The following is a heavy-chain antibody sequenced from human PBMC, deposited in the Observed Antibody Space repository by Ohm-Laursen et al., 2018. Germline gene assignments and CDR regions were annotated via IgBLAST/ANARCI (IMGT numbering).Heavy chain of an antibody. CDR2: INPNSGGT. Sequence: GSSVKVSCKASGYTFTSYYMHWVRQAPGQGLEWMGWINPNSGGTNYAQKFQGRVTMTRDTSISTAYMELSRLRSDDTAVYYCARRRFAGATKLFDYWGQGTLVTVSS. CDR1: GYTFTSYY. J-gene: IGHJ4*02. D-gene: IGHD1-26*01. CDR3: ARRRFAGATKLFDY. V-gene: IGHV1-2*02.